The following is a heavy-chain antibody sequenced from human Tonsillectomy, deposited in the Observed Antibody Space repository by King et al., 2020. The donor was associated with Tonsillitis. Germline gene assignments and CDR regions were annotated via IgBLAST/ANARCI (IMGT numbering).Heavy chain of an antibody. J-gene: IGHJ4*02. V-gene: IGHV3-48*01. Sequence: VQLVEAGGGLVQPGGSLRLSCAASGFTFSTYSMNWVRQAPGKGLEGVSYISSSSSTIHYADSVKGRFTISRDNAKNSLYLQTNSLRAEDTAVYYCARVYSSGWYRDYFDYWGQGTLVTVSS. D-gene: IGHD6-19*01. CDR1: GFTFSTYS. CDR2: ISSSSSTI. CDR3: ARVYSSGWYRDYFDY.